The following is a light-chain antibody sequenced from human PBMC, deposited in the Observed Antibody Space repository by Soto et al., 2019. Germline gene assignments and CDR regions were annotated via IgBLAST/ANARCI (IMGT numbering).Light chain of an antibody. J-gene: IGKJ1*01. V-gene: IGKV2-30*01. CDR2: MVS. CDR3: MQGTHWPWT. Sequence: DVVMTQSPLSLPVTLGQPASISCRSSQTLVYVDGHVYLTWFLQRPGQSPRRLIYMVSNRDSGVTDRVSGSVSGTDFTLKISRVEAEDVGVYYCMQGTHWPWTFGQGTMVEIK. CDR1: QTLVYVDGHVY.